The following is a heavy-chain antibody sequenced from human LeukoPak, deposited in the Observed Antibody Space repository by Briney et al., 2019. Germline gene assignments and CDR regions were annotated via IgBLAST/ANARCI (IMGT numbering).Heavy chain of an antibody. CDR3: AKDLGLGDYVWGSYRTPYYYGMDV. Sequence: GGSLRLSCAASGFTFSSYAMSWVRPAPGKGLEWVSAISGRGGSTYYADSVKGRFSISRDNSENTLYLQMNSLRDEDTTVYYCAKDLGLGDYVWGSYRTPYYYGMDVWGKGTTVTVSS. CDR2: ISGRGGST. J-gene: IGHJ6*04. CDR1: GFTFSSYA. V-gene: IGHV3-23*01. D-gene: IGHD3-16*02.